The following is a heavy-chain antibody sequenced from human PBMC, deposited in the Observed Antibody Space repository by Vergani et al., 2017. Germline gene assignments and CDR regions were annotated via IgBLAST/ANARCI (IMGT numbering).Heavy chain of an antibody. J-gene: IGHJ4*02. Sequence: QVQLQQSGPGLVKPSETLSLTCSVSGGSISENTYHWGWIRQSPGKGLEWIGSSYFRGSTYYSPSLKSRVTLSLDTSKKQISLHLTSVTAADTAVYYCARHISVVRPSSMTAFDYWGQGTLVTVSS. V-gene: IGHV4-39*01. CDR2: SYFRGST. CDR3: ARHISVVRPSSMTAFDY. D-gene: IGHD2-21*01. CDR1: GGSISENTYH.